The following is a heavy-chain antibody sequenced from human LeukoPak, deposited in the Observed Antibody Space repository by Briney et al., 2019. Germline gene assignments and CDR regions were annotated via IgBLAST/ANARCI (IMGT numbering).Heavy chain of an antibody. CDR1: GDSFSSVSYY. V-gene: IGHV4-61*02. CDR3: ARGGLLNWFDP. J-gene: IGHJ5*02. CDR2: IYATGST. D-gene: IGHD1-26*01. Sequence: SETLSLTCTVSGDSFSSVSYYWSWIRQPAGEGLEWIGRIYATGSTNYNPSLKSRVPISVDTSKNQFSLKLSSVTAADTAVYYCARGGLLNWFDPWGQGTLVTVSS.